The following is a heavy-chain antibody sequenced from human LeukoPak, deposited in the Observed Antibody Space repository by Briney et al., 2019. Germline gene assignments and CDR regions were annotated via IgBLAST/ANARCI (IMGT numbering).Heavy chain of an antibody. CDR3: AKGDSSSWYWYFDL. V-gene: IGHV3-9*03. CDR1: GFTFDDYA. D-gene: IGHD6-13*01. Sequence: GRSLRLSCGASGFTFDDYAMHWVQQAPGKGLEWVSGISWNSGSIGYADSVKGRFTISRDNAKNSLYLQMNSLRAEDMALYYCAKGDSSSWYWYFDLWGRGTLVTVSS. J-gene: IGHJ2*01. CDR2: ISWNSGSI.